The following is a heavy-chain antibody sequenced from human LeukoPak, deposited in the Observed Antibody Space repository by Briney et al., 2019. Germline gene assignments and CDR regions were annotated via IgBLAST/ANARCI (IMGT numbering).Heavy chain of an antibody. Sequence: ASVKVSCKASGYTFTSYYMHWVRQAPGQGLEWMGIIYPSGCSTSYAQKFQGRVTLTRDISTSTDYLELSSLRSEDTAVYYCARDLILPDAMTGSGSYSTVYWGQGTLATVSS. D-gene: IGHD3-10*01. J-gene: IGHJ4*02. V-gene: IGHV1-46*01. CDR2: IYPSGCST. CDR3: ARDLILPDAMTGSGSYSTVY. CDR1: GYTFTSYY.